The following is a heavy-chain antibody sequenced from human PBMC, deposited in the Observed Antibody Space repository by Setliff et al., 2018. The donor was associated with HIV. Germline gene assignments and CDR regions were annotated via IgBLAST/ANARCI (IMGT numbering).Heavy chain of an antibody. CDR1: GGSISSYY. D-gene: IGHD2-2*02. CDR2: IYYSGST. V-gene: IGHV4-59*01. Sequence: SETLSLTCTVSGGSISSYYWSWIRQPPGKGLEWIGYIYYSGSTNYNSSLKSGVTMAVDTSKNQFSLKLSSVTAADTAVYYCARGGGDRYCTRISCYTDFQHWGQGTLVTVSS. CDR3: ARGGGDRYCTRISCYTDFQH. J-gene: IGHJ1*01.